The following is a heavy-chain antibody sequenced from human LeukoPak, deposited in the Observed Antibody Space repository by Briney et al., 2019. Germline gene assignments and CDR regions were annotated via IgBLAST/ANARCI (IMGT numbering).Heavy chain of an antibody. CDR1: VASAMSHY. Sequence: PSETLSLTSTVSVASAMSHYWSCSRDPPGKGLQWIGHVFHNGDSSFALSLASRVTMSVDTSKNQFSLNLNSVTAADTAVYYCASKPIVPASQGHYFDTWGQGILVTVSS. D-gene: IGHD2-2*01. CDR3: ASKPIVPASQGHYFDT. V-gene: IGHV4-59*02. J-gene: IGHJ5*02. CDR2: VFHNGDS.